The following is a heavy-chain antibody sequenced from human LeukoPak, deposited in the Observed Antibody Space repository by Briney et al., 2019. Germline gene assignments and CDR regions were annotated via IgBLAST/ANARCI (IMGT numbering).Heavy chain of an antibody. V-gene: IGHV1-69*04. CDR2: ISPILGIA. CDR1: GGTFSSYA. Sequence: SVKVSCKASGGTFSSYAISWVRQAPGQGLEWMGRISPILGIANYAQKFQGRVTITADKSTSTAYMELSSLRSEDTAVYYCARRDDYGGNAFDYWGQGTLVTVSS. CDR3: ARRDDYGGNAFDY. D-gene: IGHD4-23*01. J-gene: IGHJ4*02.